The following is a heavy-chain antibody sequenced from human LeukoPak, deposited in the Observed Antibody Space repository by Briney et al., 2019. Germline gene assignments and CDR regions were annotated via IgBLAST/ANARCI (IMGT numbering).Heavy chain of an antibody. Sequence: SETLSLTCAVSGGSISGYFWSWSRQPPGKGLEWIGYIYYTGSTIYNPSLRSRVTMSVDVSKNQFSLDLTSVTAADTAVYYCARHDPVGHFLRGLDVWGQGTTVTVSS. J-gene: IGHJ6*02. CDR1: GGSISGYF. CDR3: ARHDPVGHFLRGLDV. D-gene: IGHD2/OR15-2a*01. V-gene: IGHV4-59*08. CDR2: IYYTGST.